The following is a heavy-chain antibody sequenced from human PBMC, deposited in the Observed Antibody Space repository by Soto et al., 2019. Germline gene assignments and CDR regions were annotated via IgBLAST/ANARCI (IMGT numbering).Heavy chain of an antibody. CDR1: GGSVSSGSYY. CDR3: ARSPFGGGNSGRDAFDI. V-gene: IGHV4-61*01. D-gene: IGHD2-21*02. Sequence: QVQLQESGPGLVKPSETLSLTCTVSGGSVSSGSYYWSWIRQPPGKGLEWIGYIYYSGSTNYNPSLKSRVTISVDTTKNQFSLKLSSVTAADTAVYYCARSPFGGGNSGRDAFDIWGQGTMVTVSS. J-gene: IGHJ3*02. CDR2: IYYSGST.